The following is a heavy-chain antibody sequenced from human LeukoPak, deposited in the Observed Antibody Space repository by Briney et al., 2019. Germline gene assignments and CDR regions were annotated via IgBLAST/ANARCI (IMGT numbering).Heavy chain of an antibody. Sequence: GGSLRLSCAASGFTFDDYAMHWVRQAPGKGLEWVSGISWNSGSIGYADSVKGRFTISRDNAKNSLYLQMNSLRAEDTAVYYCASVPAAINYWGQGTLVTVSS. CDR3: ASVPAAINY. CDR2: ISWNSGSI. CDR1: GFTFDDYA. J-gene: IGHJ4*02. D-gene: IGHD2-2*02. V-gene: IGHV3-9*01.